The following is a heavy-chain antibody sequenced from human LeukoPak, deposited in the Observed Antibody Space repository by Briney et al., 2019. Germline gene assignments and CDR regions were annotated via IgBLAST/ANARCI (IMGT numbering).Heavy chain of an antibody. J-gene: IGHJ4*02. CDR1: GFTFSSYE. CDR3: ARGPLLRYFDSSGYFNY. Sequence: PGGSLRLSCAASGFTFSSYEMNWVRQAPGKGLEWVAYISSSGSTIYYADSVKGRFTISRDNAKNSLYLQMNSLRAEDTAVYYCARGPLLRYFDSSGYFNYWGQGTLVTVSS. V-gene: IGHV3-48*03. D-gene: IGHD3-22*01. CDR2: ISSSGSTI.